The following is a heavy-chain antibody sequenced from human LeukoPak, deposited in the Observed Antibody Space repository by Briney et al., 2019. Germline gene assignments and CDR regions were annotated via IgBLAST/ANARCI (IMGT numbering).Heavy chain of an antibody. CDR1: GGSLSGYY. D-gene: IGHD1-26*01. J-gene: IGHJ4*02. V-gene: IGHV4-34*01. CDR2: INHSGST. CDR3: ARARTRELLDY. Sequence: SETLSLTCAVYGGSLSGYYWSWIRQPPGKGLEWIGEINHSGSTNYNPSLKSRVTISVDTSKNQFSLKLSSVTAADTAVYYCARARTRELLDYWGQGTLVTVSS.